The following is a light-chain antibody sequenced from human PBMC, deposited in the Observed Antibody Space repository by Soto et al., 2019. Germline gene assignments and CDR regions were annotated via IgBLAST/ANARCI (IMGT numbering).Light chain of an antibody. Sequence: DIQLTQSPSFLSASVGDRVTITCRASQGISSYLAWYQQKPGKAPELLIYAASTLQSGVPSRFSGSGSGTEFTLTISSLQPEDFATYYCQQINSYPRTFGGGTKVEIK. CDR2: AAS. V-gene: IGKV1-9*01. CDR3: QQINSYPRT. CDR1: QGISSY. J-gene: IGKJ4*01.